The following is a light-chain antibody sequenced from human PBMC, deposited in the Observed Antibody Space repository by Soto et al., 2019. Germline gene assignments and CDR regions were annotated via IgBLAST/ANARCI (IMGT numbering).Light chain of an antibody. Sequence: EIVMTQSPATLSVSPGERATLSCRASQSVYNNLAWYQQKPGQAPRLLIYHSSTRATGIPARFSGSGSGTEFTLTISSLQSEDFAIYYCRQYDKWPLTFGGGTKVEIK. CDR1: QSVYNN. V-gene: IGKV3-15*01. J-gene: IGKJ4*01. CDR2: HSS. CDR3: RQYDKWPLT.